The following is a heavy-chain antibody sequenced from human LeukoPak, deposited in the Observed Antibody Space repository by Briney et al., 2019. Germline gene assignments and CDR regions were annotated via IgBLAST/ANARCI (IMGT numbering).Heavy chain of an antibody. D-gene: IGHD6-13*01. CDR3: AKDRSSSWYGGWFDP. CDR2: ISGSGGST. V-gene: IGHV3-23*01. CDR1: GFTFSSYA. Sequence: PGGSLRLSCAASGFTFSSYAMSWVRQAPGKGLEWVSAISGSGGSTNYADSVKGRFTISRDNSKNTLYLQMNSLRAEDTAVYYCAKDRSSSWYGGWFDPWGQGTLVTVSS. J-gene: IGHJ5*02.